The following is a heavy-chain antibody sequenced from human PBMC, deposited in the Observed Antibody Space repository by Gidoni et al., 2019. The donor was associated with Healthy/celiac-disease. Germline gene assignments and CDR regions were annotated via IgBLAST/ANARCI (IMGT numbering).Heavy chain of an antibody. J-gene: IGHJ4*02. CDR3: ARSSRETYSGYDT. V-gene: IGHV1-2*02. CDR1: GNTFTGYY. CDR2: INPNSGGT. D-gene: IGHD5-12*01. Sequence: QVQLVQSGAAEKNPGASVKVSCLASGNTFTGYYMHWVRQAPGQGLEWLGWINPNSGGTNYAQKFQGRVTMTRDTSISTAYMELSRLRSDDTAVYYCARSSRETYSGYDTWGQGTLVTVSS.